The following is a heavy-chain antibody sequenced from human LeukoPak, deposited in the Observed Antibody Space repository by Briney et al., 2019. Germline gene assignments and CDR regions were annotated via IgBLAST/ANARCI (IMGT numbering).Heavy chain of an antibody. D-gene: IGHD3-10*01. CDR1: GYSFTSYW. J-gene: IGHJ4*02. CDR3: ARHPYGSGSYADY. Sequence: GESLKISCKGSGYSFTSYWIGWVRQMPGKGLEWMGIICPGDSDTRYSPSFQGQVTISADKSISTAYLKWSSLKASDTAMYYCARHPYGSGSYADYWGQGTLVTVSS. V-gene: IGHV5-51*01. CDR2: ICPGDSDT.